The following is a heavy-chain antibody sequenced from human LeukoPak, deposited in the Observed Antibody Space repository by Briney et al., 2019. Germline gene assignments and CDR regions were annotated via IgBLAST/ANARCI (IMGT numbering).Heavy chain of an antibody. Sequence: SVKVSCKASGGTFSGYTISWVRQAPGQGLEWMGRIIPIFGIASYAQKFQGRVTITADKSTSTAYMELSSLRSEDTAVYYCAKFLPTHIVVANYYFDYWGQGTLVTVSS. D-gene: IGHD2-21*01. CDR1: GGTFSGYT. J-gene: IGHJ4*02. CDR2: IIPIFGIA. CDR3: AKFLPTHIVVANYYFDY. V-gene: IGHV1-69*02.